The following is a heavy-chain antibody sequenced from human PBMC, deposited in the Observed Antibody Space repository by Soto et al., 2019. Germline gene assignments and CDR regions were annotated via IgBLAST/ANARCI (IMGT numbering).Heavy chain of an antibody. Sequence: ASVKVSCKASGYTFTRNAIHWVRQAPGQRLEWMGWINGGNGNTYYSEHFQGRVTFTRDTSAGTVYMQLSSLTSEDTAVYYCARDDSGFSGSQYIDYFNYWGQGALVTVSS. J-gene: IGHJ4*02. CDR2: INGGNGNT. V-gene: IGHV1-3*01. CDR3: ARDDSGFSGSQYIDYFNY. D-gene: IGHD1-26*01. CDR1: GYTFTRNA.